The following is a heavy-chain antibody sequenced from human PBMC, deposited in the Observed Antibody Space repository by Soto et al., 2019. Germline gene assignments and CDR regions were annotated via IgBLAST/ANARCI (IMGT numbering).Heavy chain of an antibody. CDR2: MNPNSGNT. D-gene: IGHD2-15*01. Sequence: ASVKVSCKASGYTFTSYDINWVRQATGQGLEWMGWMNPNSGNTGYAQKFQGRVTMTRNTSISTAYMELSSLRSEDTAVYYCARGINGSGGTSSSWDYLGQGTPVPVSS. V-gene: IGHV1-8*01. J-gene: IGHJ4*02. CDR3: ARGINGSGGTSSSWDY. CDR1: GYTFTSYD.